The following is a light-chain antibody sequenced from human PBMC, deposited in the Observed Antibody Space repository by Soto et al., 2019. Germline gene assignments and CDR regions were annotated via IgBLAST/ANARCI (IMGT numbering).Light chain of an antibody. J-gene: IGLJ1*01. CDR2: EVS. CDR3: NSYATGNTRV. V-gene: IGLV2-14*01. Sequence: QSALTHPASVSWSPGHSITISFTGSSSYIFDYDYVSCYQQHPGKAPKVLISEVSNRPSGVSNRFSGSKSGNPASLTISGLQAGDEADYYCNSYATGNTRVFGTGTKV. CDR1: SSYIFDYDY.